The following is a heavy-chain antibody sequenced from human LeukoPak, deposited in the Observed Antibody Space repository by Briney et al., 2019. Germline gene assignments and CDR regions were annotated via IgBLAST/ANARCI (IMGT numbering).Heavy chain of an antibody. CDR1: GYTFTGYY. Sequence: ASVTVSCKASGYTFTGYYMHWVRQAPGQGLEWMGWINPNSGGTNYAQKFQGRVTMTRDTSISTAYMELSRLRSDDTAVYYCASASPPIVVVPAAVRGFDPWGQGTLVTVSS. D-gene: IGHD2-2*01. J-gene: IGHJ5*02. V-gene: IGHV1-2*02. CDR2: INPNSGGT. CDR3: ASASPPIVVVPAAVRGFDP.